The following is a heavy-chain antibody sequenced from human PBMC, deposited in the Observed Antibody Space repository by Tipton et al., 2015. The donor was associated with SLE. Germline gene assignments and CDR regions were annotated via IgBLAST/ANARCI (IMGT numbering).Heavy chain of an antibody. CDR1: GGCISSYY. CDR3: ARVTTGLYGMDV. V-gene: IGHV4-59*01. D-gene: IGHD4-17*01. CDR2: IYYSGST. Sequence: TLSLTCTVSGGCISSYYWSWIRQPPGKGLEWIGYIYYSGSTNYNPSLKSRVTISVDTSKNQFSLKLSSVTAADTAVYYCARVTTGLYGMDVWGQGTTVTVSS. J-gene: IGHJ6*02.